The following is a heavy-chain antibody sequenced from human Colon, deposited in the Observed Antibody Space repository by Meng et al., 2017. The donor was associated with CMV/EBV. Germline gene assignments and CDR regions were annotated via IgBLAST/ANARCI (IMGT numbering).Heavy chain of an antibody. CDR1: GASITSYY. D-gene: IGHD3-10*01. V-gene: IGHV4-4*07. CDR2: VYISGNT. J-gene: IGHJ4*02. Sequence: QVQLREPGPGLVKPSEPLPLTCTVSGASITSYYWSWIRQPAGKGLEWIGRVYISGNTNYNPSLKSRVTMSIDTSKNQLSLNIRSVTAADTAVYYCARDSNLSGLAYWGQGTLVTVSS. CDR3: ARDSNLSGLAY.